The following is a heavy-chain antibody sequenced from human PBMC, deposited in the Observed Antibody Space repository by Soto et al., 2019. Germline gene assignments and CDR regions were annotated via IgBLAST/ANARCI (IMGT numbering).Heavy chain of an antibody. V-gene: IGHV4-31*01. D-gene: IGHD2-15*01. CDR1: GGSITTGGYY. CDR3: ARIKCSGGSCYSWSLDY. J-gene: IGHJ4*02. Sequence: SETLSLTCTVSGGSITTGGYYWSWIRQLPGKGLEWIGHRYYSESTYYNPSLKSPVSISLDTSKNQFSLKLSFVPPAHTAMYYCARIKCSGGSCYSWSLDYWGQRTPVTVSS. CDR2: RYYSEST.